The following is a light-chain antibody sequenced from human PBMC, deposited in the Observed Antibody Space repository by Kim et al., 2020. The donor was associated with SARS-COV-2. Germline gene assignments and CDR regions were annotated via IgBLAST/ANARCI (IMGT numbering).Light chain of an antibody. J-gene: IGLJ3*02. V-gene: IGLV3-9*01. CDR1: NHGRKN. Sequence: AQGQTAKFAWGEENHGRKNVYWYPQKPGQAPGLVIYRDRNRPAGIPERFAGSNSGKPATLTISRAQAGDEADYYCQVWNSSTAGVFGGGTQLIVL. CDR3: QVWNSSTAGV. CDR2: RDR.